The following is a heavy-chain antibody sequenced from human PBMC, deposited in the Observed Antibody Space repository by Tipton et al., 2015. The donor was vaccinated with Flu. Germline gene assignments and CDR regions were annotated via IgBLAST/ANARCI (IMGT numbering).Heavy chain of an antibody. CDR3: ARGTLYYYDFWSGQRL. Sequence: TLSLTCAVYGGSFSGYYWSWIRQPPGKGLEWIGEINHSGSTNYNPSLKSRVTISVDTSKNQFSLKLSSVTAADTAVYYCARGTLYYYDFWSGQRLWGQGTLVTVSS. V-gene: IGHV4-34*01. J-gene: IGHJ4*02. D-gene: IGHD3-3*01. CDR1: GGSFSGYY. CDR2: INHSGST.